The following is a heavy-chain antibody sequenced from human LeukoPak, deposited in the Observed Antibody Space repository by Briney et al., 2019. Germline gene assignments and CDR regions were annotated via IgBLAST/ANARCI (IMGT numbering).Heavy chain of an antibody. CDR3: ARGNTSHCYTRGFDCYYYGMDV. V-gene: IGHV1-69*04. CDR1: GGTFSSYA. D-gene: IGHD2-2*02. Sequence: GASVTVSCKASGGTFSSYAISWVRQAPGQGLEWMGRIIPIFGIANYAQKFQGRVTITADKSTSTAYMELSSLRSEDTAVYYCARGNTSHCYTRGFDCYYYGMDVWGQGTTVTVSS. CDR2: IIPIFGIA. J-gene: IGHJ6*02.